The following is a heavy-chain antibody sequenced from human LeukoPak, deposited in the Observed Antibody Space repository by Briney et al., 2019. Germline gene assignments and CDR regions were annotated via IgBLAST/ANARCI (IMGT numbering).Heavy chain of an antibody. Sequence: KTSQTLSLTCPVSGGSISSGVYYWSWIRQHPGKGLEWIGYIYYSGSTYYNPSLKSRVTRSVDTSKNQFSLKLSSVTAADTAVYYCARPLREGQFGGWDCWGQGALVTVSS. CDR2: IYYSGST. J-gene: IGHJ4*02. V-gene: IGHV4-31*03. CDR1: GGSISSGVYY. D-gene: IGHD3-10*01. CDR3: ARPLREGQFGGWDC.